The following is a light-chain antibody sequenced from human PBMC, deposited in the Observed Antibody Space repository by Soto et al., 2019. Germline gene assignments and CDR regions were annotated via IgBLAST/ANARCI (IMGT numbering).Light chain of an antibody. Sequence: QSALTQPPSASGSPGQSVTISCTGTSSDVGGYNYVSWYQQYPGRAPKLMIYEVTKRPSGVPDRFSGSKSGNTASLTGSGLPAEYEADYYCSSYAASNNFYFVFGGGTKLTVL. CDR3: SSYAASNNFYFV. J-gene: IGLJ3*02. CDR2: EVT. CDR1: SSDVGGYNY. V-gene: IGLV2-8*01.